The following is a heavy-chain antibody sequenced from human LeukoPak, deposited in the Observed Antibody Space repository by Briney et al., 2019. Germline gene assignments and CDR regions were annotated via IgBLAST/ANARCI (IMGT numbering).Heavy chain of an antibody. J-gene: IGHJ4*02. Sequence: PGGSLRPSCAASGFTFSSYGMHWVRQAPGKGLEWVAFIRYDGSNKYYADSVKGRFTISRDNSKNTLYLQMNSLRAEDTAVYYCAKFSPGIAAADPFDYWGQGTLVTVSS. V-gene: IGHV3-30*02. CDR1: GFTFSSYG. CDR3: AKFSPGIAAADPFDY. D-gene: IGHD6-13*01. CDR2: IRYDGSNK.